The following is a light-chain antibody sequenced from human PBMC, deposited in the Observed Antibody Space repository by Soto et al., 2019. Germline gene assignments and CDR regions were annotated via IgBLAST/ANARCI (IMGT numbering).Light chain of an antibody. CDR1: SSNIGERF. J-gene: IGLJ2*01. Sequence: QSVLTQPPSVSAAPGQKGTISCSGSSSNIGERFVSWYQHLPGTAPKLLMYDSNKRPSGIPDRYSGSLSGPSATLAITGLQPGDEADYYRGTWDSGLNAGVFGGGTKLTVL. V-gene: IGLV1-51*01. CDR2: DSN. CDR3: GTWDSGLNAGV.